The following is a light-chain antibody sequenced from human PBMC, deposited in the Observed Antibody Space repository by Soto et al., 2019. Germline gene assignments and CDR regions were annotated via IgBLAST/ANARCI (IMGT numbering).Light chain of an antibody. CDR1: QDISNY. CDR2: VAS. CDR3: QQYHAYPHT. Sequence: AIEVAQSPSSFSASTGDRVTITCRASQDISNYLAWYQQKPGKAPELLIYVASTLRTGVPSRFSGSGSGTDFTLTISRLQSEDFATYYCQQYHAYPHTFGGGTKVEIK. V-gene: IGKV1-8*01. J-gene: IGKJ4*01.